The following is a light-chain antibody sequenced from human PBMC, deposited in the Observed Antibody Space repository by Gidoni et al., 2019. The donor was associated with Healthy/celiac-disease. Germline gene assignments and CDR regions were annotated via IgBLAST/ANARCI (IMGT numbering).Light chain of an antibody. Sequence: EIVLTQSPGTLSLSPGERATLSCRASQSVSSSHLAWYQQKPGQAPRLIIYGASSRATGIPDRFSGSGSGTDFTLTISRLEPEDFAVYYCQQYGSSPPYTFGQGTKLEIK. J-gene: IGKJ2*01. V-gene: IGKV3-20*01. CDR3: QQYGSSPPYT. CDR2: GAS. CDR1: QSVSSSH.